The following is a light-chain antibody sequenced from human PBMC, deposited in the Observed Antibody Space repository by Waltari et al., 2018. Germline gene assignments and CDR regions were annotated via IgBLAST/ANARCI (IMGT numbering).Light chain of an antibody. V-gene: IGLV3-21*03. CDR2: DDT. J-gene: IGLJ2*01. CDR1: DIRDKT. Sequence: YELTQPPSVSVAPGKTAKISCGGHDIRDKTVHCYQQKPGQAPVLVIYDDTVRPSGIPKRISGSDTATLTIARVEAGDEAVYYCQVWDGDADHPVFGGGTKLTVL. CDR3: QVWDGDADHPV.